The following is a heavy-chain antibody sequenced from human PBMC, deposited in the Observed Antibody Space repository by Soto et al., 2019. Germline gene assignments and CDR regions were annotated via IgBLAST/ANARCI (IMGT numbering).Heavy chain of an antibody. CDR3: AKDTLNDSGSFDY. Sequence: CAASGFTFRTYGMTWVRQAPGKGLEWVSGISGSGGERYYGDSGEGRFSISRDNSENTLFLQMHSLRAEDTAIYYCAKDTLNDSGSFDYWGQGTLVTVSS. CDR1: GFTFRTYG. J-gene: IGHJ4*02. V-gene: IGHV3-23*01. D-gene: IGHD6-19*01. CDR2: ISGSGGER.